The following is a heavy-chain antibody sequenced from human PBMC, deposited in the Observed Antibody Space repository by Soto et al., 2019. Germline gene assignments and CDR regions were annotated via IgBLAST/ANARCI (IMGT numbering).Heavy chain of an antibody. Sequence: QVQLVQSGAEVKKPGSSVKVSCKASGGTFSNYALTWVRQAPGQGLEWMGGIIPIFGTPNYAQKFRGSITITADESTSTAYMELSSLRSEDTAVYYCARGVTIFGVVTTYYHYGMDAWGQGTTVTVSS. J-gene: IGHJ6*02. D-gene: IGHD3-3*01. CDR1: GGTFSNYA. CDR2: IIPIFGTP. CDR3: ARGVTIFGVVTTYYHYGMDA. V-gene: IGHV1-69*12.